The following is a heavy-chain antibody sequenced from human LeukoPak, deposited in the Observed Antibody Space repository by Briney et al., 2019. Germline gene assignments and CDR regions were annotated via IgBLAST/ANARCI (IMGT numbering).Heavy chain of an antibody. J-gene: IGHJ4*02. CDR1: GFTFSSYG. CDR2: IWYDGSNK. CDR3: ARGITMVRGAFFDY. Sequence: PGGSLRLSCAASGFTFSSYGMHWVRQAPGKGLEWVAVIWYDGSNKYYADSVKGRFTISRDNSKNTLYLQMNSLRAEDTAVYYCARGITMVRGAFFDYWGQGTLVTVSS. D-gene: IGHD3-10*01. V-gene: IGHV3-33*01.